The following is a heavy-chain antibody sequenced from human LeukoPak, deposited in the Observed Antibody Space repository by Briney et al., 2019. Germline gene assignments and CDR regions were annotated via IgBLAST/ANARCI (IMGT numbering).Heavy chain of an antibody. CDR3: ASLGPYSSSSPFDY. J-gene: IGHJ4*02. Sequence: ASVKVSCKASGYTFTSYGISWVRQAPGQGLEWMGWISAYNGNTNYAQKFQGRVTMTRDTSTSTVYMELSSLRSEDTAVYYCASLGPYSSSSPFDYWGQGTLVTVSS. CDR1: GYTFTSYG. CDR2: ISAYNGNT. D-gene: IGHD6-6*01. V-gene: IGHV1-18*01.